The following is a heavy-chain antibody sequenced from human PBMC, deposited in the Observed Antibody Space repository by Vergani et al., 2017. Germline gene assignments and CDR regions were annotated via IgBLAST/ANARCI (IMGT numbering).Heavy chain of an antibody. D-gene: IGHD3-3*01. CDR2: NGTAGDT. Sequence: EVQLVESGGGLVQPGGSLRLSCAACGFTLSSYDMHWVRQATGKGLEWVSPNGTAGDTYYPGSVKGGFTISRENTKHSLYRQMNSLRAGDTAVYYWARGRNYEFWSGYYYYGMDLWGQGTTVTVSS. CDR3: ARGRNYEFWSGYYYYGMDL. CDR1: GFTLSSYD. J-gene: IGHJ6*02. V-gene: IGHV3-13*01.